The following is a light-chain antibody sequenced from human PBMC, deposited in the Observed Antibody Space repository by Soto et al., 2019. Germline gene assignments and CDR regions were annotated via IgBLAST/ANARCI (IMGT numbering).Light chain of an antibody. J-gene: IGKJ2*01. CDR1: QNILYSSNNKNY. CDR3: QQYYSTPQT. Sequence: DIVMTQSPDFLAVSLGERATINCKSSQNILYSSNNKNYLAWYQQKPGQPPKLLIYWASTRESGVPDRFSGSGSGTDFTLTISSLQAEDVAVYYCQQYYSTPQTFGQGTKLEIK. CDR2: WAS. V-gene: IGKV4-1*01.